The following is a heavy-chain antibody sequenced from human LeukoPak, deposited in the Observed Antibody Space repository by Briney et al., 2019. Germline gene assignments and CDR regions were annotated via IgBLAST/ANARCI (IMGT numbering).Heavy chain of an antibody. CDR3: ARDHNWHISYNYYYGMDV. CDR1: GGSISSSSYY. J-gene: IGHJ6*02. D-gene: IGHD2-21*01. V-gene: IGHV3-66*01. Sequence: PSETLSLTCTVSGGSISSSSYYMTWVRQAPGKGLEWVSIIYDGGSTYYADSVKGRFSISRDSSKNTLFLQMNSLRAEDTAVYYCARDHNWHISYNYYYGMDVWGQGTTVTVSS. CDR2: IYDGGST.